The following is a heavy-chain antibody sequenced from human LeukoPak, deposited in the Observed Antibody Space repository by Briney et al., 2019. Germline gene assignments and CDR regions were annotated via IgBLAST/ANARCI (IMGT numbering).Heavy chain of an antibody. CDR1: GGTFSTYA. CDR3: ARDLSGEDAFDI. Sequence: ASVKVSCKASGGTFSTYAITWVRQAPGQGLEWMGIINPSGGSTRYAQKFQGRVTMTRDTSTSTVYMELSSLRSEDTAVYYCARDLSGEDAFDIWGQGTMVTVSS. V-gene: IGHV1-46*01. J-gene: IGHJ3*02. D-gene: IGHD5-12*01. CDR2: INPSGGST.